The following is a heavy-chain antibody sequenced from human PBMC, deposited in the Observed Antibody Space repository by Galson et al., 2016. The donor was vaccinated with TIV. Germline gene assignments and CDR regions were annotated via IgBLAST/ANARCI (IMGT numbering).Heavy chain of an antibody. CDR1: GGLVSNYA. CDR3: ARDCSGTNCYTDPIYFDS. V-gene: IGHV1-69*13. D-gene: IGHD2-2*02. J-gene: IGHJ4*02. Sequence: SVKVSCKASGGLVSNYAISWVRQAPGQGLEWMGGIIPIFGTTKYAQKFQGRVTITADESTRIVNMELSSLRSEDTAVYYCARDCSGTNCYTDPIYFDSWGQGALVTVSS. CDR2: IIPIFGTT.